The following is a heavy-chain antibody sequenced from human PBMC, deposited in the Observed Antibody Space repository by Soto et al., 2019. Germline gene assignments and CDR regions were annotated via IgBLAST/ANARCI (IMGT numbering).Heavy chain of an antibody. CDR3: AKVKTYYDFWSGYYGMDV. J-gene: IGHJ6*02. D-gene: IGHD3-3*01. V-gene: IGHV3-23*01. CDR2: ISGGGGST. Sequence: GGSLRLSCAASGFTFSSYAMSWVRQAPGKGLEWVSAISGGGGSTYYADSVKGRLTISRDNSKNTLYLQMNSLRAEDTAVYYCAKVKTYYDFWSGYYGMDVWGQGTTVTVSS. CDR1: GFTFSSYA.